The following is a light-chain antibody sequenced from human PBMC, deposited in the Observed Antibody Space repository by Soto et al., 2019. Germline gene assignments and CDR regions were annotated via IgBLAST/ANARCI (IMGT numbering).Light chain of an antibody. J-gene: IGKJ4*01. V-gene: IGKV3-15*01. Sequence: EKVMTQSPATLSVSPGERVTLSCRASQGVGNYLAWYQQKPGQTPKLLISGADTRATGVPARFSGSGSGTDFTLTISSLQSEDFAVYYCQQYNNWPPTFGGGTKVEIK. CDR1: QGVGNY. CDR2: GAD. CDR3: QQYNNWPPT.